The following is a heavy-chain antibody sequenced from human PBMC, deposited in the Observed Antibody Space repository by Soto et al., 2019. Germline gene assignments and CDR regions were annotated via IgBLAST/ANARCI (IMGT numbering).Heavy chain of an antibody. J-gene: IGHJ5*02. Sequence: SETLSLTCTVSGGSISSYYWSWIRQPPGKGLEWIGYIYYSGSTNYNPSLKSRVTISVNTSKNQFSLKLSSVTAADTAVYYCAREFRGGHSKNWFDPWGQGTLVTVSS. CDR1: GGSISSYY. D-gene: IGHD2-15*01. CDR3: AREFRGGHSKNWFDP. V-gene: IGHV4-59*01. CDR2: IYYSGST.